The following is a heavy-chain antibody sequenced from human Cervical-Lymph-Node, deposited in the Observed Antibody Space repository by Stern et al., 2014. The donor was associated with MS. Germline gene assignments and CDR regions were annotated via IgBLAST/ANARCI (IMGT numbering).Heavy chain of an antibody. CDR2: IYPGDSYT. CDR1: GYSFTSYW. CDR3: ARRPYSSSPLRFDY. V-gene: IGHV5-51*01. D-gene: IGHD6-13*01. Sequence: VQLQESGAEVKKPGESLKISCKGSGYSFTSYWIGWVRQMPGKGLEWMGIIYPGDSYTTYSPSFQGQVTISADKSISTAYLQWSSLKASDIAMYYCARRPYSSSPLRFDYWGQGTLVTVSS. J-gene: IGHJ4*02.